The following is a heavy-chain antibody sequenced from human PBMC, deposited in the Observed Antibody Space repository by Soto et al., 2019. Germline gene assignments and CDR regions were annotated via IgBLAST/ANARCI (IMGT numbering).Heavy chain of an antibody. V-gene: IGHV3-30*18. D-gene: IGHD1-26*01. J-gene: IGHJ5*02. Sequence: QVQLVESGGGVVQPGRSPRLSCAASGFTFSSYGMHWVRQAPGKGLEWVAVISYDGSNKYYADSVKGRFTISRDNSKNTLYLQMNSLRAEDTAVYYCAKDLGVGATRYNWFDPWGQGTLVTVSS. CDR3: AKDLGVGATRYNWFDP. CDR1: GFTFSSYG. CDR2: ISYDGSNK.